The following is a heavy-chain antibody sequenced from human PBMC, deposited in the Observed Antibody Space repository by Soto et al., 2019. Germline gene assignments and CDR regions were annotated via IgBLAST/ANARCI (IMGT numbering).Heavy chain of an antibody. CDR1: GFIFSNYA. Sequence: QVQLVESGGGVVQPGRSLRLSCVASGFIFSNYALHWVRRAPGKGLEWVALISYDGSNKYYANSVKGRFTISRDNSKNTVYLQMSSLRAEDTAVYYCAKDQDYSGTYGMDVWGQGTTVTVSS. D-gene: IGHD3-10*01. J-gene: IGHJ6*02. CDR2: ISYDGSNK. CDR3: AKDQDYSGTYGMDV. V-gene: IGHV3-30*18.